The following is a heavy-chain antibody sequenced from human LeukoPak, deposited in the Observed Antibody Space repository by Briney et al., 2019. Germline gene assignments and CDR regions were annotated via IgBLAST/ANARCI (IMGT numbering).Heavy chain of an antibody. CDR3: ARRGGSRGWGAFDI. V-gene: IGHV3-23*01. J-gene: IGHJ3*02. CDR1: GFTFTNYV. CDR2: ITGTADKT. Sequence: GGSLRLSCAASGFTFTNYVMNWVRQAPGKGLEWVSSITGTADKTYDADPVKGRFTISRDNSKNTLSLQMSSLRVEDTAIYYCARRGGSRGWGAFDIWGQGTIVTVSS. D-gene: IGHD6-19*01.